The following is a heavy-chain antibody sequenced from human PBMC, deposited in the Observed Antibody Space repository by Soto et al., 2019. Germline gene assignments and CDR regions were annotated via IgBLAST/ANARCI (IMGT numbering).Heavy chain of an antibody. Sequence: GAAVKVSCKACGYTFTNYGISGVRQAAGRGGEWMGWISAYNGNTNYAQKLQGTVTMTTETSTSTAHPELRRLSSDDQAVYYCGTTGYCRSTRCFWFDPWGQGNLVTVSS. J-gene: IGHJ5*02. V-gene: IGHV1-18*01. CDR3: GTTGYCRSTRCFWFDP. CDR1: GYTFTNYG. D-gene: IGHD2-2*01. CDR2: ISAYNGNT.